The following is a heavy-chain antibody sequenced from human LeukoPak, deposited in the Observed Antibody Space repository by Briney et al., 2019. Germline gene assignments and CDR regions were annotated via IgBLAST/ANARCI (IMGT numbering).Heavy chain of an antibody. Sequence: ASVKVSCKTSGYTFTNYDINWVRQATGQGLEWMGWMSPNNGNAGYAQKFQGGVTMTRDTSINTAYMELSSLRFEDTAVYYCARGLRMEWLGDAFDIWGQGTMVTVSS. CDR2: MSPNNGNA. CDR1: GYTFTNYD. J-gene: IGHJ3*02. D-gene: IGHD6-19*01. CDR3: ARGLRMEWLGDAFDI. V-gene: IGHV1-8*01.